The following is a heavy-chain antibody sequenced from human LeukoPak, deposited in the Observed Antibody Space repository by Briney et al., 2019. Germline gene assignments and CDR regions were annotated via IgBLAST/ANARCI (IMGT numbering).Heavy chain of an antibody. D-gene: IGHD6-13*01. CDR2: ITWNSGII. CDR3: ARTSQYSSSDAFDI. J-gene: IGHJ3*02. Sequence: GGSLRLSCAASGFTFDDYAMHWVRQAPGKGLEWVSGITWNSGIIGYADSVKGRFTISRDNAKNSLYLQMNSLRAEDTAVYYCARTSQYSSSDAFDIWGQGTMVTVSS. V-gene: IGHV3-9*01. CDR1: GFTFDDYA.